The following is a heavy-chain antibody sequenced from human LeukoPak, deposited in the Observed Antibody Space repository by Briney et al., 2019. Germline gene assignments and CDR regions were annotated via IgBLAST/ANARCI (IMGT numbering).Heavy chain of an antibody. Sequence: GGSLRLSCAASGFXFSTYSIHWVRQAPGKGLEWVSYISSSGGTMYYADSVQGRFTISRDNAKNSLSLQMNSLRAEDTAVYFCTRNGRFLEGFDPWGQGTLVTVSS. D-gene: IGHD3-3*01. CDR3: TRNGRFLEGFDP. J-gene: IGHJ5*02. CDR2: ISSSGGTM. V-gene: IGHV3-48*04. CDR1: GFXFSTYS.